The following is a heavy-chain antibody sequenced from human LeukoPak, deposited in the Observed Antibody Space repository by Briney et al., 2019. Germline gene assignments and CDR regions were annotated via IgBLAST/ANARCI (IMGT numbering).Heavy chain of an antibody. J-gene: IGHJ4*02. CDR2: ISYDGSNK. V-gene: IGHV3-30*18. Sequence: PGRSLRLSCAASGFTFSSYGMHWVRQAPGKGLEWVAVISYDGSNKYYADSVKGRFTISRDNSKNTLYLQMNSLRAEDTDVYYCAKEHIFWGQGTLVTVSS. CDR1: GFTFSSYG. CDR3: AKEHIF. D-gene: IGHD3-9*01.